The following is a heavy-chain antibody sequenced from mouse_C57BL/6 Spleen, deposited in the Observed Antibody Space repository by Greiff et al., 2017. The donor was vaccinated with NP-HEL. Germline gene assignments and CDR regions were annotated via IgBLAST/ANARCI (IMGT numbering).Heavy chain of an antibody. Sequence: EVMLVESGEGLVKPGGSLKLSCAASGFTFSSYAMSWVRQTPEKRLEWVAYISSGGDYIYYADTVKGRFTISRDNARNTLYLQMSSLKSEDTAMYYCTREDYDYDRRYFDVWGTGTTVTVSS. CDR1: GFTFSSYA. J-gene: IGHJ1*03. CDR3: TREDYDYDRRYFDV. CDR2: ISSGGDYI. V-gene: IGHV5-9-1*02. D-gene: IGHD2-4*01.